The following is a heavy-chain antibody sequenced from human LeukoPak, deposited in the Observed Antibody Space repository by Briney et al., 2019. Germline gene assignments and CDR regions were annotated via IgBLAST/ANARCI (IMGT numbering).Heavy chain of an antibody. D-gene: IGHD2-2*01. CDR1: GGSISSSNW. Sequence: SGTLSLTCAVSGGSISSSNWWSWVRQPPGKGLEWIGEIYHSGSTNYNPSLKSRVTISVDKSKNQFSLKLSSVTGADTAVYYCARWNVVVPATSHDAFDMCGQGTMVTVSS. CDR2: IYHSGST. V-gene: IGHV4-4*02. CDR3: ARWNVVVPATSHDAFDM. J-gene: IGHJ3*02.